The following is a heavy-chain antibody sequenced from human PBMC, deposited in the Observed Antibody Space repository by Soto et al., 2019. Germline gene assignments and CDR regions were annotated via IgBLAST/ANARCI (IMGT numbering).Heavy chain of an antibody. V-gene: IGHV1-18*01. Sequence: QVPLVQSGAEVKKPGASVKVSCKASGYTFTSYGISWVRQAPGQGLEWMGWISAYNGNTNYAQKLQGRVTMTTDTSTSTAYMELRSLRSDDTAVYYCARDLSGSGSYPILDGMDVWGQGTTVTVSS. CDR1: GYTFTSYG. D-gene: IGHD3-10*01. CDR2: ISAYNGNT. J-gene: IGHJ6*02. CDR3: ARDLSGSGSYPILDGMDV.